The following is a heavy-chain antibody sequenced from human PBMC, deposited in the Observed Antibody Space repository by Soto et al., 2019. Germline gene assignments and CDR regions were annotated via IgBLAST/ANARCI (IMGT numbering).Heavy chain of an antibody. J-gene: IGHJ4*02. V-gene: IGHV4-39*01. CDR2: VYSSGKT. Sequence: SETLSLSYTVSGGSISDTNYYWGWIRQPPGKGLEWIGAVYSSGKTYYNPSLKGRLTISMDTSENRFSLRLSSVTAADTAVYYCARLSSGWDIDYWGQGPLVTVSS. D-gene: IGHD6-19*01. CDR1: GGSISDTNYY. CDR3: ARLSSGWDIDY.